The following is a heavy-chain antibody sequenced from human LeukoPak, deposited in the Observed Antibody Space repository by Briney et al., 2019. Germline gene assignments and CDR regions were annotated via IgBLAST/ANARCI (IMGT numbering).Heavy chain of an antibody. J-gene: IGHJ4*02. CDR2: ISSNGGST. D-gene: IGHD3-16*02. CDR1: GFTFSSYA. CDR3: VKGYDYVWGSYRPFDY. V-gene: IGHV3-64D*06. Sequence: PGGSLGLSCSASGFTFSSYAMHWVRQAPGKGLEYVSAISSNGGSTYYADSVKGRFTISRDNSKNTLYLQMSSLRAEDTAVYYCVKGYDYVWGSYRPFDYWGQGTLVTVSS.